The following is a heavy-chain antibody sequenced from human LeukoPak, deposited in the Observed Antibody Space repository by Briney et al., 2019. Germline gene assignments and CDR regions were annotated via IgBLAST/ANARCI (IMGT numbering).Heavy chain of an antibody. Sequence: PGGSLRLFCAASGFTFSSYSMNWVRQAPGKGPEWVSSIRSSRSYIYYADSVKGRFTISRDNAKNSLYLKMNSLRAEDTAVYYCASYCSGGSCYSADFDYWGQGTLVTVSS. CDR2: IRSSRSYI. V-gene: IGHV3-21*01. J-gene: IGHJ4*02. CDR1: GFTFSSYS. D-gene: IGHD2-15*01. CDR3: ASYCSGGSCYSADFDY.